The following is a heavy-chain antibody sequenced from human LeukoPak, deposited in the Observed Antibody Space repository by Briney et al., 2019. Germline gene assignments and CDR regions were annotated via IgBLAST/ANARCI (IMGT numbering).Heavy chain of an antibody. CDR3: ARFNGDYYRIDY. Sequence: PGGSLRLSCAASGFTFSSYAMSWVRQAPGKGLEWVSAISGSGGSTYYADSVKGRFTISRDNAKNSLYLRMNSLRAEDTALYYCARFNGDYYRIDYWGQGILVTVSS. J-gene: IGHJ4*02. V-gene: IGHV3-23*01. D-gene: IGHD4-17*01. CDR2: ISGSGGST. CDR1: GFTFSSYA.